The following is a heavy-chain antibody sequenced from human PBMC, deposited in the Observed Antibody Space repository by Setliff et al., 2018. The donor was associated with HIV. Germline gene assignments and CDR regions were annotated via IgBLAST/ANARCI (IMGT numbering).Heavy chain of an antibody. CDR3: ATIWMRGAYFDY. Sequence: PGGSLRLSCEASGFTFSSYWIHWVRQAPGKGLVWVSRISADGSDTNYADSVKGRFTVSRDNAKNTLYLQMNSLRAEDTAVYYCATIWMRGAYFDYWGQGTLVTVSS. CDR1: GFTFSSYW. CDR2: ISADGSDT. D-gene: IGHD3-3*01. V-gene: IGHV3-74*01. J-gene: IGHJ4*02.